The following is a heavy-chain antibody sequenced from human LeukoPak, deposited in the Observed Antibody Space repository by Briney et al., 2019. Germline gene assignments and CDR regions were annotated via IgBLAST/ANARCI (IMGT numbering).Heavy chain of an antibody. CDR3: AREGAFDINWFDS. D-gene: IGHD3-9*01. CDR1: GGSIGSYN. Sequence: SETLSLTCKVSGGSIGSYNWGWIRQPAGKGLEWIGRIYRNGNTDYNPSLKSRLTMSVDTTTNHFSLKLSSVTAADTPVYYCAREGAFDINWFDSWGQGTLVTVSS. V-gene: IGHV4-4*07. CDR2: IYRNGNT. J-gene: IGHJ5*01.